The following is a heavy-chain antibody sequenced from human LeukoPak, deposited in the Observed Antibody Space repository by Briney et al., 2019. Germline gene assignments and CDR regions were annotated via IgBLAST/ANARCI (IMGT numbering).Heavy chain of an antibody. Sequence: PGGSLRLSCAASGFTFSNYAMSWVRQAPGKGLEWVSSITGNALNTYQADFIKGRFTISRDDSKNTLYLHLNSLRVEDTAVYYCAKVQDFYANGGYAYFDNWGQGTLVTVSS. CDR3: AKVQDFYANGGYAYFDN. CDR2: ITGNALNT. J-gene: IGHJ4*02. D-gene: IGHD3-22*01. CDR1: GFTFSNYA. V-gene: IGHV3-23*01.